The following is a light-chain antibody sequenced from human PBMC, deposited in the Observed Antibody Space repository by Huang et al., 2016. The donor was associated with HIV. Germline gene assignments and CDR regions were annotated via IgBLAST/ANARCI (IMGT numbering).Light chain of an antibody. CDR3: QQYDKWPPLLT. CDR2: GAT. V-gene: IGKV3-15*01. Sequence: EIVMNQSPATLSVSPGERVILSCRASESVGSSLAWYQQKSGQATGLRFNGATTRASGVPPRFSGSVSGTEFTLSISGLQSADFAVYYCQQYDKWPPLLTFGGGTKVEIK. CDR1: ESVGSS. J-gene: IGKJ4*01.